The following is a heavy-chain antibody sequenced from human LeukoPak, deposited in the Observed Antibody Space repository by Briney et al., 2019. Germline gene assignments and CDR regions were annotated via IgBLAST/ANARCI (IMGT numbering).Heavy chain of an antibody. CDR3: VRARYFAHAFDI. V-gene: IGHV4-59*12. CDR2: IYYSGST. Sequence: SETLSLTCTVSGGSISSYYWSWIRQPPGKGLEWIGYIYYSGSTYYNPSLKSRVTISVDRSKNQFSLKLSSVTAADTAVYYCVRARYFAHAFDIWGQGTMVTVSS. D-gene: IGHD3-9*01. CDR1: GGSISSYY. J-gene: IGHJ3*02.